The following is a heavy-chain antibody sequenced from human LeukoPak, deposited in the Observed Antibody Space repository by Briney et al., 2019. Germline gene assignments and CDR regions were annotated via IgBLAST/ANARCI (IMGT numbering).Heavy chain of an antibody. CDR2: INWNGGST. J-gene: IGHJ6*03. D-gene: IGHD3-10*01. CDR3: AKGGFDYYGSGSYYTYYYYYMDV. V-gene: IGHV3-20*04. Sequence: GGSLRLSCAASGFTFSNYGMNWVRQAPGKGLEWVSGINWNGGSTGYADSVKGRFTISRDNSKNTLYLQMNSLRAEDTAVYYCAKGGFDYYGSGSYYTYYYYYMDVWGKGTTVTVSS. CDR1: GFTFSNYG.